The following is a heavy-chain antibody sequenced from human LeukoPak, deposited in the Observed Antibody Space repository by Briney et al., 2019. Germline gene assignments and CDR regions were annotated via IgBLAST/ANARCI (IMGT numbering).Heavy chain of an antibody. V-gene: IGHV4-34*01. CDR1: GGSISSYY. D-gene: IGHD2-15*01. CDR2: INHSGST. J-gene: IGHJ4*02. Sequence: PSETLSLTCSVSGGSISSYYWSWIRQPPGKGLEWIGEINHSGSTNYNPSLKSRVTISVDTSKNQFSLKLSSVTAADTAVYYCARDRVDCSGGSCYGDFDYWGQRTLVTVSS. CDR3: ARDRVDCSGGSCYGDFDY.